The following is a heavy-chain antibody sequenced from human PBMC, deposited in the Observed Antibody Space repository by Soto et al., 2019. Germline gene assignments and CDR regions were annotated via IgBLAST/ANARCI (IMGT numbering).Heavy chain of an antibody. CDR1: GFTFSSYS. V-gene: IGHV3-30*03. CDR3: ARDGATIFGVVISPDPAFDY. J-gene: IGHJ4*02. D-gene: IGHD3-3*01. CDR2: ISYDGSNK. Sequence: GGSLRLSCAASGFTFSSYSMNWVRQAPGKGLEWVAVISYDGSNKYYADSAKGRFTISRDNSKNTLYLQMNSLRAEDTAVYYCARDGATIFGVVISPDPAFDYWGQGTLVTVSS.